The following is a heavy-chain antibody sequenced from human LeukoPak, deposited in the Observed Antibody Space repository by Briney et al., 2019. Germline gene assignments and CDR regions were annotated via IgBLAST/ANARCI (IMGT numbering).Heavy chain of an antibody. D-gene: IGHD3-22*01. J-gene: IGHJ1*01. Sequence: GGSLRLSCAASGFTFSRYWMHWVRHAPGKGLVWVSRIKSDGNTNYADFVKDRFTISRDNAKNTVSLQMNSLRAEDTGVYFCARAPSEIGGYYPEYFRHWGQGTLVTVSS. CDR1: GFTFSRYW. V-gene: IGHV3-74*01. CDR3: ARAPSEIGGYYPEYFRH. CDR2: IKSDGNT.